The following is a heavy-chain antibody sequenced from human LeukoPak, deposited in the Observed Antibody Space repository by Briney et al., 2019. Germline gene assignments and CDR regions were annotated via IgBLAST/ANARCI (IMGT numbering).Heavy chain of an antibody. Sequence: PSETLSLTCAVYGGSFSGYYWSWIRQPPGKGLEWIGEINHSGSTNYNPSLKSRVTISVDTSKNQFSLKLSSVTAADTAVYYCARSRYGSGSYLRRVDFDYWGQGTLVTVSS. CDR3: ARSRYGSGSYLRRVDFDY. D-gene: IGHD3-10*01. V-gene: IGHV4-34*01. CDR2: INHSGST. CDR1: GGSFSGYY. J-gene: IGHJ4*02.